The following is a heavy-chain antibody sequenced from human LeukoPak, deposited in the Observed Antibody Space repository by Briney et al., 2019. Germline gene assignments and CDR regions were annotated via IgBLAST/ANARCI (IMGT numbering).Heavy chain of an antibody. V-gene: IGHV3-21*04. CDR2: ISSSSSYI. CDR1: GFTLSSHS. Sequence: KPGGSLRLSCAASGFTLSSHSMNWARQAPGKGLEWVSSISSSSSYIYYADSVKGRFTISRDNSKNTLYLQMNSLRAEDTAVYYCAHAAERMRYSYGYEGPDYWGQGTLVTVSS. CDR3: AHAAERMRYSYGYEGPDY. J-gene: IGHJ4*02. D-gene: IGHD5-18*01.